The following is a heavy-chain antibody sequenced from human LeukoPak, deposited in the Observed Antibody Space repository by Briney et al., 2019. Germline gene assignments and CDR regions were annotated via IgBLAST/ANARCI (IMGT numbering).Heavy chain of an antibody. D-gene: IGHD3-22*01. J-gene: IGHJ4*02. V-gene: IGHV1-69*13. CDR3: ARAVQFVDYYDSSGYNYFDY. Sequence: ASVKVSCKASGGTFSSYAISWVRQAPGQGLEWMGGIIPIFGTANYAQKFQGRVTITADESTSTAYMELSSLRSEDTAVYYCARAVQFVDYYDSSGYNYFDYWGQGTLVTVSS. CDR1: GGTFSSYA. CDR2: IIPIFGTA.